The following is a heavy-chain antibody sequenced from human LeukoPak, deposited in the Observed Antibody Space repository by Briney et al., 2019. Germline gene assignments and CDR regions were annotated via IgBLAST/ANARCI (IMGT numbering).Heavy chain of an antibody. Sequence: PSETLSLTCTVSGGSISSYYWSWIRQPPGKGLEWIGYIYYSGSTNYNPSLKSRVTISVDTSKNQFSLKLSSVTAADTAVYYCARGYCSGGSCYSYYYYSYMDVWGKGTTVTVSS. V-gene: IGHV4-59*01. CDR2: IYYSGST. CDR3: ARGYCSGGSCYSYYYYSYMDV. D-gene: IGHD2-15*01. CDR1: GGSISSYY. J-gene: IGHJ6*03.